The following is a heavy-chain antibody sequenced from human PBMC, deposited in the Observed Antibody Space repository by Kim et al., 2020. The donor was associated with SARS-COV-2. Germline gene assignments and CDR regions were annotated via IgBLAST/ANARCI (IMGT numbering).Heavy chain of an antibody. Sequence: GGSLRLSCAASGFAFDDYAMHWVRQAPGKGLEWVSGISWGSTNRGYAGSLKGRFTISRDNAKNSLYHQMNSLRTEDTALYICAKSVDAAVAGHSYFDYWGQGTLGTVSS. CDR2: ISWGSTNR. V-gene: IGHV3-9*01. CDR1: GFAFDDYA. D-gene: IGHD6-19*01. J-gene: IGHJ4*02. CDR3: AKSVDAAVAGHSYFDY.